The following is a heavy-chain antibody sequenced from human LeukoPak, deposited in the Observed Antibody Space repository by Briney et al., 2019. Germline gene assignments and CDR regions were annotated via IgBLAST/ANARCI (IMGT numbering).Heavy chain of an antibody. D-gene: IGHD1-26*01. Sequence: GGSLRLSCAASGFTFSSCAMSWVRQAPGKGLEWVSAISGSGGSTYYADSVKGRFTISRDNSKNTLYLQMNSLRAEDTAVYYCAKDRPRGLGRVVEGGAFDIWGQGTMVTVSS. CDR2: ISGSGGST. CDR3: AKDRPRGLGRVVEGGAFDI. CDR1: GFTFSSCA. V-gene: IGHV3-23*01. J-gene: IGHJ3*02.